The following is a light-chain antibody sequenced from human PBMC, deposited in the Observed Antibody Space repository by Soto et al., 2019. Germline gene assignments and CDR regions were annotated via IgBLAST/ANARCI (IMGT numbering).Light chain of an antibody. V-gene: IGKV3-15*01. J-gene: IGKJ1*01. CDR3: QQRSKWRT. CDR2: GTS. CDR1: QSVSRN. Sequence: EIVMTQSPATLSVSPGETVTLSCRASQSVSRNLAWYQQKPGQAPRLLIYGTSTRATGIPARFSGSGSGTEFTLTISSLQSEDFAVYYCQQRSKWRTFGQGTKVDIK.